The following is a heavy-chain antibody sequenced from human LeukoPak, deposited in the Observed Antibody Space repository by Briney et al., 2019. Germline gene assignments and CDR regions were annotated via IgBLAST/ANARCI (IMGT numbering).Heavy chain of an antibody. CDR1: GYTLTELS. V-gene: IGHV1-24*01. CDR2: FDPEDGET. J-gene: IGHJ4*02. CDR3: TINYGSGSYYGFDY. Sequence: ASVKVSCKVSGYTLTELSMHWVRQAPGKGLEWMGGFDPEDGETIYAQKFQGRVTMTEDTSTDTAYMELSSLRSEDTAVYYCTINYGSGSYYGFDYWGQGTLVTVSS. D-gene: IGHD3-10*01.